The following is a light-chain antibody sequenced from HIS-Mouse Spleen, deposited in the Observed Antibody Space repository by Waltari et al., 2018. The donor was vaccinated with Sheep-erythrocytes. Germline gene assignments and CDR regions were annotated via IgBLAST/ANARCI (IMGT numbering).Light chain of an antibody. CDR1: SIDVGCYNY. CDR2: EVS. J-gene: IGLJ3*02. CDR3: SSYTSSSTWV. Sequence: QSALTHPASVSGSPGQSITISCTGTSIDVGCYNYVSWYQQHPGKAPKLMIYEVSNRPSGVSNRFSGSKSGNTASLTISGLQAEDEADYYCSSYTSSSTWVFGGGTKLTVL. V-gene: IGLV2-14*01.